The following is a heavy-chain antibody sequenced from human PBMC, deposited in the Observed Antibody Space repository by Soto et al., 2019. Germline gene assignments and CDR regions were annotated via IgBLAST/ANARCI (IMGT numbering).Heavy chain of an antibody. V-gene: IGHV3-72*01. Sequence: EVQLVESGGGLVQPGGSLRLSCAASGFTFSDHYMDWVRQAPGKGLEWVGRSRNKDNSYSTEYAASVKGRFTISRDESKNSLYLPMNSLKTEDTAVYYCARFSGSYTRGLDYWGQGTLVTVSS. CDR3: ARFSGSYTRGLDY. J-gene: IGHJ4*02. CDR2: SRNKDNSYST. D-gene: IGHD1-26*01. CDR1: GFTFSDHY.